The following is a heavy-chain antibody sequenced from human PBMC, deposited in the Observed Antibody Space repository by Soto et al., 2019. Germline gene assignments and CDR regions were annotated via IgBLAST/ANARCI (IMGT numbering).Heavy chain of an antibody. CDR1: GFTFRDYV. Sequence: PGGSLRLSCAAPGFTFRDYVMHWVRQAPGKGLEWVAVVSHDGRNTHYADSVKGRFTISRDSSKNTVSLEMTSLRAEDTAVYYCAKGGRQWLVTSDFNYWGQGALVTVS. CDR2: VSHDGRNT. D-gene: IGHD6-19*01. CDR3: AKGGRQWLVTSDFNY. V-gene: IGHV3-30*18. J-gene: IGHJ4*02.